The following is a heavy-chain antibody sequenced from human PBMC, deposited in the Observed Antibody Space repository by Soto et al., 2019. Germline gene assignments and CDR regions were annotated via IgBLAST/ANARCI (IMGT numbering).Heavy chain of an antibody. CDR1: GFTFANYV. CDR2: ISESGGST. Sequence: VGSLRLSCEVTGFTFANYVMSWVRQAPGKGLEWVASISESGGSTYYGDSVKGRFTISRDNSKNTLYLETSSLRAEDTAVYYCAKDPYYGSFDPWGQGTLVTVSS. CDR3: AKDPYYGSFDP. D-gene: IGHD3-3*01. J-gene: IGHJ5*02. V-gene: IGHV3-23*01.